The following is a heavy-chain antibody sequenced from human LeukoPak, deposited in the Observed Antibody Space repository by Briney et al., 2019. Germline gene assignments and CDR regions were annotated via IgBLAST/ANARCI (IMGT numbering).Heavy chain of an antibody. D-gene: IGHD3-3*01. CDR2: IYYSGST. J-gene: IGHJ4*02. Sequence: SETLSLTCAVYGGSFSGYYWSWIRQPPGKGLEWIGYIYYSGSTNYNPSLKSRVTISVDTSKNQFSLKLSSVTAADTAVYYCARVGRGYDFWSGYPYYFDYWGQGTLVTVSS. CDR3: ARVGRGYDFWSGYPYYFDY. CDR1: GGSFSGYY. V-gene: IGHV4-59*01.